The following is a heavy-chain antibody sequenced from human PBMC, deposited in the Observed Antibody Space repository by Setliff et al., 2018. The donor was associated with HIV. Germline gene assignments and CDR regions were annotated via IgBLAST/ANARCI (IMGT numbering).Heavy chain of an antibody. V-gene: IGHV1-24*01. J-gene: IGHJ4*02. Sequence: GASVKVSCKVSGYTLIELSIHWVRQAPGKGLEWLGGFDPEERDTNYAQKFQGRFTMTEDTSTDTAYMELSRLRSEDTAVYFCAADYYDSSGFYVWLGFWGQGTLVTV. D-gene: IGHD3-22*01. CDR1: GYTLIELS. CDR2: FDPEERDT. CDR3: AADYYDSSGFYVWLGF.